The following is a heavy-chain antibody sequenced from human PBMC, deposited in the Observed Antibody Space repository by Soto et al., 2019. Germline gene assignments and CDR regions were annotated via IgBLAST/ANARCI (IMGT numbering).Heavy chain of an antibody. CDR3: TPTHSITMVRGVIITSRYFDL. CDR2: IRSKANSYAT. CDR1: GFTFSGSA. Sequence: EVQLVESGGGLVQPGGSLKLSCAASGFTFSGSAMHWVRQASGKGLEWVGRIRSKANSYATAYAASVKGRFTISRDDSKNKAHLQMNSLKTEDTAVYYCTPTHSITMVRGVIITSRYFDLWGRGTLVTVSS. D-gene: IGHD3-10*01. V-gene: IGHV3-73*02. J-gene: IGHJ2*01.